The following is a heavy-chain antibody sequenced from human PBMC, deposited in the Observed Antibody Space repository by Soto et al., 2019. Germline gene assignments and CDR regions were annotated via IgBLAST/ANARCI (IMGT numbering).Heavy chain of an antibody. CDR1: GFTFSGSA. V-gene: IGHV3-73*01. CDR3: TSRDDILTGFRI. Sequence: GGSLRLSCAASGFTFSGSAMHWVRQASGKGLEWVGRIRSKANSYATAYAASVKGRFTISRDDSKNTAYLQMNSLKTEDTAVYYCTSRDDILTGFRIWGQGTMVTVSS. J-gene: IGHJ3*02. CDR2: IRSKANSYAT. D-gene: IGHD3-9*01.